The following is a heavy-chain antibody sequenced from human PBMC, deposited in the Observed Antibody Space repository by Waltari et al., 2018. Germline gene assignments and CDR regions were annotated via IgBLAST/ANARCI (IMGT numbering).Heavy chain of an antibody. D-gene: IGHD5-18*01. CDR2: INPNSGDT. V-gene: IGHV1-2*02. J-gene: IGHJ4*02. CDR1: GYTSTGYY. CDR3: AGVDTSLTTFDF. Sequence: QVQLVQSGAEVKKPGASVKVSCKASGYTSTGYYVHWVRQAPGQGLEWLGRINPNSGDTYSAENLQGRVTMTRDTSVSTAYMELSGLRFGDAALYYCAGVDTSLTTFDFWGQGTLVTVSS.